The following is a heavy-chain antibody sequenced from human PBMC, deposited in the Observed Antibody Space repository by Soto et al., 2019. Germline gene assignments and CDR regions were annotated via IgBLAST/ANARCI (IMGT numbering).Heavy chain of an antibody. Sequence: QVQLVESGGGVVQPGRSLRLSCAASGFTFNNHGMHWVRQAPGKGLEWVAVISHDGGKKYYVDSVKGRFTLARDNSKNPLFLQMNSLSTEDTAVYYCAKDLGRGYSYLDVWGQGTTVTVSS. CDR1: GFTFNNHG. J-gene: IGHJ6*02. D-gene: IGHD5-18*01. CDR3: AKDLGRGYSYLDV. V-gene: IGHV3-30*18. CDR2: ISHDGGKK.